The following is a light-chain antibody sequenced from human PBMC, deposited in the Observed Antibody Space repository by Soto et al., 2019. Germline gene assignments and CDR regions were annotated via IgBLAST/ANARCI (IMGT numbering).Light chain of an antibody. Sequence: QSALTQPASVSGSPGQSITISCTGISSDVGGYNYVSWYQQHPGKAPKLMIYEVSNRPSGVSNRFSGSKSGNTASLTISGLQAEDEADYYCSSYTSSSFVVFGGGTK. V-gene: IGLV2-14*01. CDR2: EVS. CDR3: SSYTSSSFVV. CDR1: SSDVGGYNY. J-gene: IGLJ2*01.